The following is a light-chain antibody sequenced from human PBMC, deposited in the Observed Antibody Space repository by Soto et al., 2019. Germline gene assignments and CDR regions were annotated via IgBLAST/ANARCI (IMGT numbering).Light chain of an antibody. V-gene: IGKV3-20*01. J-gene: IGKJ4*01. CDR3: QQYAESPLT. CDR2: GAS. CDR1: QSIGKSY. Sequence: ETVLTQSPGTVSLSPGESATLSCRASQSIGKSYLAWFQHKPGQAPRLLIYGASTRATGIPDRFRGSGSGTDFTLTVSRXXXEDFAVYYCQQYAESPLTFGGGX.